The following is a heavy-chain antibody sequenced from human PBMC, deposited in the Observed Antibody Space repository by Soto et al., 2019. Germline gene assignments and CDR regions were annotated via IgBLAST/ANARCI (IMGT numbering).Heavy chain of an antibody. CDR2: INHSGST. CDR1: GGSFSGYY. J-gene: IGHJ5*02. Sequence: QVQLQQWGAGLLKPSETLSLTCAVYGGSFSGYYWSWIRQPPGKGLEWIGEINHSGSTNYNPSLKRRVTITVDTSKNQYSLKLSSGTAADTAVYYCARGLEYSSSSGYGPNWFDPWGQGTLVTVSS. D-gene: IGHD6-6*01. V-gene: IGHV4-34*01. CDR3: ARGLEYSSSSGYGPNWFDP.